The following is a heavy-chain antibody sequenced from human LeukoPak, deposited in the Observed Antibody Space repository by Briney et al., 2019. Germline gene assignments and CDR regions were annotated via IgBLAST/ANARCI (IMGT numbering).Heavy chain of an antibody. J-gene: IGHJ4*02. CDR2: TYYRSKWYN. CDR3: ARVDTMIASRVFDS. D-gene: IGHD3-22*01. CDR1: AASVSTNSAS. V-gene: IGHV6-1*01. Sequence: PSQTLSLTCAISAASVSTNSASWNWIRQSPSRGLEWLGRTYYRSKWYNDYAVSVKSRITINPDTSKNQFSLQLNSVTPDDTAVYYSARVDTMIASRVFDSWGQGTLVTVSS.